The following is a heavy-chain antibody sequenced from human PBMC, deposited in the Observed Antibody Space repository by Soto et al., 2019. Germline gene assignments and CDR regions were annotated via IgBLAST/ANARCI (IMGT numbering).Heavy chain of an antibody. J-gene: IGHJ6*02. CDR1: GFTFSDYY. Sequence: GGSLRLSCAASGFTFSDYYMTWIRQAPGKGLEWVSYMGSSGGDIYYADSVKGRFTISRDNAKDSLHLQMNSLRAEDTAVYYCARVGQDYYYGMDVWGQGTTVTVSS. CDR3: ARVGQDYYYGMDV. D-gene: IGHD1-26*01. V-gene: IGHV3-11*01. CDR2: MGSSGGDI.